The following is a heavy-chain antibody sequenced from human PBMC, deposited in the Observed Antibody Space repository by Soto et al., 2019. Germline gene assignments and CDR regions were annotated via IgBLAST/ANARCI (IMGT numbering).Heavy chain of an antibody. CDR2: ISISGSTI. D-gene: IGHD4-17*01. V-gene: IGHV3-48*03. Sequence: PGGSLRLSCAASGFTFSSYEINWVRQAPGKGLEWVSYISISGSTIYYADSVKGRFTISRDNAKNSLYLQMNSLRAEDTAVYYCARVTTVVTYAFDIWGQGTMVTVSS. CDR3: ARVTTVVTYAFDI. CDR1: GFTFSSYE. J-gene: IGHJ3*02.